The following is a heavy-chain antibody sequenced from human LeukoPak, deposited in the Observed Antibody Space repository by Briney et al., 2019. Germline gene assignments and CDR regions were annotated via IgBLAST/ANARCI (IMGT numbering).Heavy chain of an antibody. CDR1: GYTFTSYG. J-gene: IGHJ4*02. Sequence: GASVKVSCKASGYTFTSYGISWVRQAPGQGLEWMGWISAYNGNTNYAQKLQGRVTMTTDTSTSTAYMELRSLRSDDTAVYYCARDLPQRDGVNVIDYWGQGTLVTVSS. D-gene: IGHD5-24*01. CDR3: ARDLPQRDGVNVIDY. V-gene: IGHV1-18*01. CDR2: ISAYNGNT.